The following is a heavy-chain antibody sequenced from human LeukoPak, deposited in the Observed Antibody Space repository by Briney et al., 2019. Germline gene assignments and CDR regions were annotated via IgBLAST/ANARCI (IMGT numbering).Heavy chain of an antibody. Sequence: PGGSLRLSCAASGYTFSSHGLTWVRQAPGKGLEWISTINGAGDNTFYAETVKGRFTISRDNSKTTLYLQMHTLSAEDTAIYYCAKVSVCYGCYLDYWGQGTLVTVS. D-gene: IGHD3-16*01. J-gene: IGHJ4*02. CDR3: AKVSVCYGCYLDY. V-gene: IGHV3-23*01. CDR1: GYTFSSHG. CDR2: INGAGDNT.